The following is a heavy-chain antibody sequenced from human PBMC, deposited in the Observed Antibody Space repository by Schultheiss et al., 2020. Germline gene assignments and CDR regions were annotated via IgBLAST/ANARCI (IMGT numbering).Heavy chain of an antibody. CDR2: INHSGST. V-gene: IGHV4-61*08. Sequence: SETLSLTCTVSGGSISSGGYYWSWIRQHPGKGLEWIGEINHSGSTNYNPSLKSRVTMSVDTSKNQFSLKLSSVTAADTAVYYCARAGEWELRGGFDYWGQGTLVTVSS. J-gene: IGHJ4*02. CDR3: ARAGEWELRGGFDY. D-gene: IGHD1-26*01. CDR1: GGSISSGGYY.